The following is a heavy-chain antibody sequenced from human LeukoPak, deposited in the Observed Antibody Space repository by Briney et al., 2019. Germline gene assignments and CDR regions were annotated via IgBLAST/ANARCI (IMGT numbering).Heavy chain of an antibody. CDR2: IYSGGST. CDR1: GFTVSSNY. V-gene: IGHV3-66*01. CDR3: ARAGNYYYGSGSFYY. D-gene: IGHD3-10*01. J-gene: IGHJ4*02. Sequence: GGSLRLSCAASGFTVSSNYMSWVRQAPGKGLEWVSVIYSGGSTYYADSVKGRFTISRDNSKNTLYLQMNSLRAEDTAVYYCARAGNYYYGSGSFYYWGQGTLVTVSS.